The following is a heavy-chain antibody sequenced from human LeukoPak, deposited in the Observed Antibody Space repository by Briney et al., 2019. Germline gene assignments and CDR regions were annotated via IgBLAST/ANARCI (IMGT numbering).Heavy chain of an antibody. D-gene: IGHD3-10*02. Sequence: ASVKVSCKAPGYTFTSYGISWVRQAPGQGLEWMGWISAYNGNTNYAQKLQGRVTITTDTSTSTAYMELRSLRSDDTAVYYCARGLFGELVFDYWGQGTLVTVSS. J-gene: IGHJ4*02. CDR3: ARGLFGELVFDY. CDR2: ISAYNGNT. CDR1: GYTFTSYG. V-gene: IGHV1-18*01.